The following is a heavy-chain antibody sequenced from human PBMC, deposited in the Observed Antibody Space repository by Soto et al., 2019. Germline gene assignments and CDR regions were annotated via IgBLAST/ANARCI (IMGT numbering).Heavy chain of an antibody. V-gene: IGHV1-2*02. CDR1: GYIFTDYH. J-gene: IGHJ5*02. Sequence: QVQLVQSGAEVKKPGASVKVSCKASGYIFTDYHIHWVRQAPGQGLEFMGWINTDNGGAGSAQQFQGRVTVTRDTSITTVYLELSNLRSYDTAVYFCAKERGSNSLHPSYNWFDTWGQGTLITVSS. D-gene: IGHD6-13*01. CDR2: INTDNGGA. CDR3: AKERGSNSLHPSYNWFDT.